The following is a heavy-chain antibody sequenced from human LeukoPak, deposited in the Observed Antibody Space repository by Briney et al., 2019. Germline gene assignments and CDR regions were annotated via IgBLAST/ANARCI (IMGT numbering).Heavy chain of an antibody. CDR3: ARELGDNHDY. CDR2: INHSGST. V-gene: IGHV4-34*01. J-gene: IGHJ4*02. CDR1: GGSFSGYY. D-gene: IGHD2-21*02. Sequence: SETLSLTCAVYGGSFSGYYWSWIRQPPGKGQEWIGEINHSGSTNYNPSLKSRVTISVDTSKNQFSLKLSSVTAADTAVYYCARELGDNHDYWGQGTLVTLSA.